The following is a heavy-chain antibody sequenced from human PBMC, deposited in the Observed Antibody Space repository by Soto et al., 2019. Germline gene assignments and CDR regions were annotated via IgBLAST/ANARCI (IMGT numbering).Heavy chain of an antibody. V-gene: IGHV3-7*01. CDR3: AGGNGFDY. CDR1: GFTFSTYW. D-gene: IGHD5-12*01. Sequence: EVQLVESGGGLVQPGGSLRLSCAGSGFTFSTYWMTWVRQAPGKGLEWVANIKEDGSERYYVDSVKGRFTISRDNAKNSLYLQMNSLRAEDTAVYYCAGGNGFDYWGQGTLVTVSS. CDR2: IKEDGSER. J-gene: IGHJ4*02.